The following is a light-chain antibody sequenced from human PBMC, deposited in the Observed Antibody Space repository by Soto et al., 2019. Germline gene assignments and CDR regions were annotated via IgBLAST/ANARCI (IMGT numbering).Light chain of an antibody. CDR1: SSDVGGYNY. J-gene: IGLJ1*01. CDR3: SSYTSSSTLV. CDR2: EVN. V-gene: IGLV2-14*01. Sequence: QSALTQPASVSGSPGQSITISCTGTSSDVGGYNYVSWYQQHPGKTPKLMIYEVNNRPLGVSNRFSGSKSGNTASLTISGLQAEDEADYYCSSYTSSSTLVFGTGTKVTVL.